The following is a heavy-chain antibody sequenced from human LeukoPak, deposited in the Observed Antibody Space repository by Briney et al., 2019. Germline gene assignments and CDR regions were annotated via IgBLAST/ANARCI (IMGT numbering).Heavy chain of an antibody. D-gene: IGHD3-22*01. J-gene: IGHJ3*02. CDR2: ISRYGGTT. Sequence: GGSLRLSCVASGFTFEDYGMSWVRQAPGKGLEWVAGISRYGGTTGHADSVKGRFTISRDNAEKSLFLQMKTLRAEDTALYYCARDERYYDGRYYPYAFDIWGQGTMVTVSS. V-gene: IGHV3-20*04. CDR1: GFTFEDYG. CDR3: ARDERYYDGRYYPYAFDI.